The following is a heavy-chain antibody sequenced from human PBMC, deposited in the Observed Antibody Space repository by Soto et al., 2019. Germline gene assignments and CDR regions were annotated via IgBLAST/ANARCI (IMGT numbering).Heavy chain of an antibody. J-gene: IGHJ6*02. CDR2: ISAKNGDT. CDR3: VRDRDSDTWPSRDV. Sequence: QVHLVQSGAKLKKPGASVRVSCKASGYSFTRNGISWVRQAPGQGLEWMGWISAKNGDTNYAQKFQGRVIMTTDTSTSTAYMELRSLRSDDTAVYYCVRDRDSDTWPSRDVWGQGTTVTVSS. D-gene: IGHD1-26*01. CDR1: GYSFTRNG. V-gene: IGHV1-18*01.